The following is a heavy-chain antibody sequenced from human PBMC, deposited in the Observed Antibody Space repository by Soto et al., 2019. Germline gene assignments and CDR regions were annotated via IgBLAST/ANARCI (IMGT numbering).Heavy chain of an antibody. CDR2: MHHSGSI. CDR3: SRHEKKTLGSQYLES. CDR1: GDSISNNKW. J-gene: IGHJ4*01. D-gene: IGHD2-2*03. Sequence: QVQLQESGPGLVKPSGTLSLTCSVSGDSISNNKWWSWVRQPPGKGLEWIGEMHHSGSIHYNASLKSRATLSVDKSRDQFSLLRTSGTAAGTALYFCSRHEKKTLGSQYLESCGPGTLVIGSS. V-gene: IGHV4-4*02.